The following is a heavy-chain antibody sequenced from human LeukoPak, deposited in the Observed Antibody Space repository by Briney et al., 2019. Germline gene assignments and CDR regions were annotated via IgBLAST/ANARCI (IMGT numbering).Heavy chain of an antibody. CDR3: ARDAGHQLSRRNYYAMDV. V-gene: IGHV4-39*07. CDR2: IYSGGSS. D-gene: IGHD1-1*01. CDR1: GGSISSSSYY. J-gene: IGHJ6*02. Sequence: SETLSLTCTVSGGSISSSSYYWGWIRQPPGKELEWIGSIYSGGSSYYNPSLKSRVTISVYTSNNQFSLKVNSVTAADTAVYYCARDAGHQLSRRNYYAMDVWGQGTTVTVSS.